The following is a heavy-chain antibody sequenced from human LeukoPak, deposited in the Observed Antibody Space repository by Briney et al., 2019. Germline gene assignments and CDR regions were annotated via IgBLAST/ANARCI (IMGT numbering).Heavy chain of an antibody. V-gene: IGHV1-2*02. CDR2: INPNSGGT. CDR1: GYTFTGYY. Sequence: GASVKVSCKASGYTFTGYYMHWVRQAAGQGLEWMGWINPNSGGTNYAQKFQGRVTMTRDTSLSTAYMELSRLRSDDTAVYYCARASAGYSSSWYVGWGQGTLVTVSS. CDR3: ARASAGYSSSWYVG. D-gene: IGHD6-13*01. J-gene: IGHJ4*02.